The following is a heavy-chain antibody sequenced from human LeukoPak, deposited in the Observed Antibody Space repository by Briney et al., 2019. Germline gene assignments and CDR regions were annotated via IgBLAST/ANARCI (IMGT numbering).Heavy chain of an antibody. CDR3: ARLDEYSSSSRYYGMDV. V-gene: IGHV1-69*13. Sequence: SVKVSCKASGGTFSSSSISWVRQAPGQGLEWMGGIIPIFGTANYAQKFQGRVTITADESTSTAYMELSSLRSEDTAVYYCARLDEYSSSSRYYGMDVWGQGTTVTVSS. CDR2: IIPIFGTA. D-gene: IGHD6-6*01. CDR1: GGTFSSSS. J-gene: IGHJ6*02.